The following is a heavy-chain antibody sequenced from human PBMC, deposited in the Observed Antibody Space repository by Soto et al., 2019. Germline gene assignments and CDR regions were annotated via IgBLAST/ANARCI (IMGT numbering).Heavy chain of an antibody. J-gene: IGHJ4*02. Sequence: QIHLVQSGGEVKKPGASVKVSCQTSGYTFTTYGISWVRQAPGQGLEWMGWITPFNDNTNYAQNLQGRVTMTTDTSTNTAYLELRSLTSDDTAVDYCARTDKGDYVPPLDNWGQGTLVTVSS. CDR1: GYTFTTYG. D-gene: IGHD4-17*01. CDR3: ARTDKGDYVPPLDN. V-gene: IGHV1-18*01. CDR2: ITPFNDNT.